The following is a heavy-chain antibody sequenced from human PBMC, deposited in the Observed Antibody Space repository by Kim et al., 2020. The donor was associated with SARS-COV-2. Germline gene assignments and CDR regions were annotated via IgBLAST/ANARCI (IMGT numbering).Heavy chain of an antibody. D-gene: IGHD3-22*01. CDR2: ISYDGSNK. CDR3: ARDYYDSSGYYNNCFDP. Sequence: GGSLRLSCAASGFIFSSYAMHWVRQAPGKGLEWVAVISYDGSNKYYADSVKGRFTISRDNSKNTLYLQMNSLRAEDTAVYYCARDYYDSSGYYNNCFDP. CDR1: GFIFSSYA. V-gene: IGHV3-30-3*01. J-gene: IGHJ5*02.